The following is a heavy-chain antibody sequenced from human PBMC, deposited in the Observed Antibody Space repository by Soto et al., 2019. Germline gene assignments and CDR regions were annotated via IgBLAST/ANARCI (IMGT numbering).Heavy chain of an antibody. CDR2: IYYRGST. V-gene: IGHV4-39*01. Sequence: PSETLSLTYTVTGDSIRSRSYCWGLILQPLVKGLEWIGSIYYRGSTYNNPYLRSRVSMSIDTSKDKFDLKRKSVTAEETALYFCARQRTSGVQQAYCDVWGPASLVTVSS. J-gene: IGHJ4*02. CDR3: ARQRTSGVQQAYCDV. CDR1: GDSIRSRSYC. D-gene: IGHD3-10*01.